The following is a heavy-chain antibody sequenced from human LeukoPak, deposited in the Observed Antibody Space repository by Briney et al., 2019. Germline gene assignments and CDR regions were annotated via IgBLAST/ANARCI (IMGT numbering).Heavy chain of an antibody. CDR2: IYYSGST. Sequence: TASETLSLTCAVSGYSISSGYYWGWIRQPPGKGLEWIGSIYYSGSTYYNPSLKSRVTISVDTSKNQFSLKLSSVTAADTAVYYCARQDVGTTLHYFDYWGQGTLVTVSS. J-gene: IGHJ4*02. CDR1: GYSISSGYY. V-gene: IGHV4-38-2*01. CDR3: ARQDVGTTLHYFDY. D-gene: IGHD1-1*01.